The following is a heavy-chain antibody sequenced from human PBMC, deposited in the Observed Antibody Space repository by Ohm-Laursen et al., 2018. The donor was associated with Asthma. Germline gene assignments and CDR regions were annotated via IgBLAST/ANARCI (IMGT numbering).Heavy chain of an antibody. J-gene: IGHJ3*02. Sequence: SLRLSCAASGFTFSIYALHWVRQAPGKGLEWVAIISSAETYKNYANSVKGRFTISKDNSKNTPFLQMNSLRPDDTAVYYCARRDFSGGDTNAAFDIWGQGTMVAVSS. CDR3: ARRDFSGGDTNAAFDI. D-gene: IGHD2-21*02. CDR2: ISSAETYK. V-gene: IGHV3-30*04. CDR1: GFTFSIYA.